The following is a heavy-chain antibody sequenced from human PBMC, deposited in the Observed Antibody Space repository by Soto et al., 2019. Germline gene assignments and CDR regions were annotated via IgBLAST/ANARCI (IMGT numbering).Heavy chain of an antibody. D-gene: IGHD3-10*01. J-gene: IGHJ5*02. CDR2: INHSGST. Sequence: QVQLQQWGAGLLKPSETLSLTCAVYGGSFSGYYWSWIRQPPGKGLEWSGEINHSGSTNYNPSLNGRATISLDKSKNQFYPKLRALTAADTAGYYCARGRFTVVRGNKYNWFCPWGQGTLVTVSS. CDR1: GGSFSGYY. CDR3: ARGRFTVVRGNKYNWFCP. V-gene: IGHV4-34*01.